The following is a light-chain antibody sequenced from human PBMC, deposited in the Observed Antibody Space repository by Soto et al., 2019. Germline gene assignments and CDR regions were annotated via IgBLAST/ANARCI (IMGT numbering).Light chain of an antibody. CDR3: QQANTFPRT. V-gene: IGKV1-12*01. CDR1: QDISTW. CDR2: AAS. Sequence: DIHMTESPSSVSSSLGDRVTLTCRASQDISTWLAWYQQKPGKAPERLIYAASSLQSGVPSRFSGSGSGTDFTLTISRLQPEDFATYYCQQANTFPRTFGQGTKVDIK. J-gene: IGKJ1*01.